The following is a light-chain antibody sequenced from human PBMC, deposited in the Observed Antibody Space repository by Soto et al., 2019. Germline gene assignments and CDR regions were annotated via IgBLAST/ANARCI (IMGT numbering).Light chain of an antibody. Sequence: DIQMTQSPSAMSASVGDGATITCRASQGISNYLAWFQQHPEKVPNRLIYFASSLQSGVPSRCRGSGSGTQFTLTSSCLQTEEFASYDCLQYSSYPWTVGQGTKV. CDR3: LQYSSYPWT. CDR1: QGISNY. J-gene: IGKJ1*01. CDR2: FAS. V-gene: IGKV1-17*03.